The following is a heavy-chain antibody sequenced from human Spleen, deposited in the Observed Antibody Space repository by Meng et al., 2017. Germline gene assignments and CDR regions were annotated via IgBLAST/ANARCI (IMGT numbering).Heavy chain of an antibody. D-gene: IGHD4-11*01. Sequence: QGHLHEWGAGRLKPSAPLSLPCAVYGGSFSGYYWSWIRQPPGKGLEWIGEINHSGSTNYNPSLKSRVTISVDTSQNNLSLKLSSVTAADSAVYYCARGPTTMAHDFDYWGQGTLVTVSS. CDR1: GGSFSGYY. CDR2: INHSGST. CDR3: ARGPTTMAHDFDY. J-gene: IGHJ4*02. V-gene: IGHV4-34*01.